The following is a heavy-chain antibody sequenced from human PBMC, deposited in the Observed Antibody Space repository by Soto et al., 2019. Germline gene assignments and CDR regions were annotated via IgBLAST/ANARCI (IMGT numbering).Heavy chain of an antibody. CDR2: IIPIFGTV. CDR1: GGTSSSYA. J-gene: IGHJ2*01. CDR3: ARGNHRWLQLWYFDL. V-gene: IGHV1-69*12. D-gene: IGHD5-12*01. Sequence: QVQLVQSGAEVKKPGSSVKVSCKASGGTSSSYAISWVRQAPGQGLEWMGGIIPIFGTVNYAQKFQGRVTITADESTSTAYMELSSLRSEDTAVYYCARGNHRWLQLWYFDLWGRGTLVTVSS.